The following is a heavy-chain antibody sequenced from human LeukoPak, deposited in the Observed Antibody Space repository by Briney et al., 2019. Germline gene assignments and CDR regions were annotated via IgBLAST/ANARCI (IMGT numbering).Heavy chain of an antibody. Sequence: GGSLRLSCAASGFIFKTYAMHWVRQAPGKGLEWLSYISTGSGTIYYADSVKGRFTNSRDNAKNSLYLQMNSLRDDDTAVYYCARHFSAMASFDYWGQGTLVTVSS. D-gene: IGHD5-18*01. CDR3: ARHFSAMASFDY. V-gene: IGHV3-48*02. CDR2: ISTGSGTI. J-gene: IGHJ4*02. CDR1: GFIFKTYA.